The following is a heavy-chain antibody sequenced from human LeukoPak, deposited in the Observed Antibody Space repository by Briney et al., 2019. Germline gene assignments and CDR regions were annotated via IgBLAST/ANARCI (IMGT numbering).Heavy chain of an antibody. CDR1: GFIFSNFW. Sequence: GGSLRLSCAASGFIFSNFWMSWVRQAPGKGLEWVANIKQDGSEKYYVDSVKGRFTISRDNAKNSLYLQMNSLRAEDTAVYYCARLAPYYYDSSGYRTDAFDIWGQGTMVTVSS. CDR2: IKQDGSEK. CDR3: ARLAPYYYDSSGYRTDAFDI. D-gene: IGHD3-22*01. J-gene: IGHJ3*02. V-gene: IGHV3-7*01.